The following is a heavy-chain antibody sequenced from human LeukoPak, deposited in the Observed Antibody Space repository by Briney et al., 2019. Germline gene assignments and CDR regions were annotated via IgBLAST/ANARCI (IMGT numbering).Heavy chain of an antibody. J-gene: IGHJ4*02. Sequence: PGGSLRLSCAASGFTFTNAWMNWVRQAPGKGLEWVGRIKSKADGETIDYAAPVKGRFTFSRNDSKNMLYLQMNSLKSEDTAVYYCSTLTSRGLSDSWGQGTLVTVSS. CDR1: GFTFTNAW. D-gene: IGHD1-20*01. CDR2: IKSKADGETI. CDR3: STLTSRGLSDS. V-gene: IGHV3-15*07.